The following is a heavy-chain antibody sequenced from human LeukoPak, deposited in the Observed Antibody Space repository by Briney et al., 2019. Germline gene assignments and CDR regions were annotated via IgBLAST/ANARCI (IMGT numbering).Heavy chain of an antibody. CDR1: GLTIRTFY. V-gene: IGHV3-11*06. CDR3: ARSLSSSSRYGMDV. J-gene: IGHJ6*02. Sequence: GGSLPLYCPVLGLTIRTFYIRWIRPPTHQGQECLSYSTSRDSYTSYADSVKGRFTISRDNAKNSLYLQMNSLRADDPAVYFCARSLSSSSRYGMDVWGQGTTVTVSS. CDR2: STSRDSYT. D-gene: IGHD6-6*01.